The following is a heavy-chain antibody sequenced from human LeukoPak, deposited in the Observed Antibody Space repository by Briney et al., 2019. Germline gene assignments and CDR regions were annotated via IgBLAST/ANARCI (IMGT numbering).Heavy chain of an antibody. V-gene: IGHV3-30*02. D-gene: IGHD1-26*01. CDR1: GFTFSSYG. Sequence: GGSLRLSCAASGFTFSSYGMHWVRQAPGKGLEWVAFIRYDGSNKYYADSVKGRFTISRDNSKNTLYLQMNSLRAEDTAVYYCAKVNSGSYRQVGAFDIWGQGTMVTVSS. CDR2: IRYDGSNK. CDR3: AKVNSGSYRQVGAFDI. J-gene: IGHJ3*02.